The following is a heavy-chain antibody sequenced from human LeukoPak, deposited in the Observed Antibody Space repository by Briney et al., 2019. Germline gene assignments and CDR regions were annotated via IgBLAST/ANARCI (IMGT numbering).Heavy chain of an antibody. J-gene: IGHJ5*02. CDR2: ISGSGGKT. CDR3: GKGLYHDYSGVGVS. Sequence: PGGSLRLSCAASGFTFSSYAISWVRQAPGKGLEWVSSISGSGGKTYYADSVKGRFTISRDNSKNKLYMQANSLRADDTAVYYCGKGLYHDYSGVGVSWGQGTLVTVSS. V-gene: IGHV3-23*01. D-gene: IGHD5-12*01. CDR1: GFTFSSYA.